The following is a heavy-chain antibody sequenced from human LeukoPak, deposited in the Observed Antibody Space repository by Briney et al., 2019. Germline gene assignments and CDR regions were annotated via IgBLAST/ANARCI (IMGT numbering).Heavy chain of an antibody. V-gene: IGHV4-59*01. CDR1: GGSISSYY. CDR3: ARGWQQLSF. J-gene: IGHJ4*02. CDR2: IYYSGST. Sequence: SETLSLTCTVSGGSISSYYWSWIRQPPGKGLEWIGYIYYSGSTNFNPSLKSRVTISVETSKNQFSLKLSSVTAADTAVYYCARGWQQLSFWGQGTLVTVSS. D-gene: IGHD6-13*01.